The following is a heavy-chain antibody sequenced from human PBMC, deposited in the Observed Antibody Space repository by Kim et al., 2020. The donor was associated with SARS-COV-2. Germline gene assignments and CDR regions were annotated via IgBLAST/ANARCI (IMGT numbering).Heavy chain of an antibody. D-gene: IGHD6-6*01. V-gene: IGHV3-23*01. CDR3: AKSQLVTTYYYYGMDV. J-gene: IGHJ6*02. Sequence: SVKGRFTISRDNSKNTLYLQMNSLRAEDTAVYCCAKSQLVTTYYYYGMDVWGQGTTVTVSS.